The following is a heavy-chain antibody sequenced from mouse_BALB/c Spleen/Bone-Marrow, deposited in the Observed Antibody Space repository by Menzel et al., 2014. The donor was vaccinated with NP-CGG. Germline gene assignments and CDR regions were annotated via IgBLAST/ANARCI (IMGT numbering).Heavy chain of an antibody. CDR3: ASYYYGSSGFAY. CDR1: GFNIKDTY. Sequence: EVKLVESGAELVKSGASVKLSCTASGFNIKDTYMHWVKQRPEQGLEWIGRIDPANGNTKYDPKFQGKATITADTSSNTAYLQLSSLTSEDTAVYYCASYYYGSSGFAYWGQGTLVPVSA. V-gene: IGHV14-3*02. D-gene: IGHD1-1*01. J-gene: IGHJ3*01. CDR2: IDPANGNT.